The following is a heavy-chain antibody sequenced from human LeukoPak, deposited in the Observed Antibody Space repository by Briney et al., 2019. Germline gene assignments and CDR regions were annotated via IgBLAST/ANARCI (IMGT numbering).Heavy chain of an antibody. Sequence: GGSLRLSCAASGFTFSSYAMHWVRQAPGKGLEWVAVISYDGSNKYYADSVKGRFTISRDNSKNTLYLQMNSLRAEDTAVYYSARDQAATLFDYWGQGTLVTVSS. V-gene: IGHV3-30*04. CDR1: GFTFSSYA. J-gene: IGHJ4*02. D-gene: IGHD6-13*01. CDR2: ISYDGSNK. CDR3: ARDQAATLFDY.